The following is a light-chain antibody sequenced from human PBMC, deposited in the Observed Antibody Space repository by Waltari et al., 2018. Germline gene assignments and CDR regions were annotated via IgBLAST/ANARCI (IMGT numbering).Light chain of an antibody. J-gene: IGLJ3*02. Sequence: QSSLTQPASVSGSPGQSLTISCAGTRTDVGGYNYVSWYQQHPGKAPKLMIYDVSKRPSGVPDRFSGSKSGNSASLTISGLQAEDEADYYCSSYTSSSTWVFGGGTKLTVL. CDR3: SSYTSSSTWV. CDR1: RTDVGGYNY. CDR2: DVS. V-gene: IGLV2-14*01.